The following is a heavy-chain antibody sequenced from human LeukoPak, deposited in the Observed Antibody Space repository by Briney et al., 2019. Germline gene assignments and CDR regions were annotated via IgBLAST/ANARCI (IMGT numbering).Heavy chain of an antibody. V-gene: IGHV4-34*01. D-gene: IGHD3-9*01. CDR1: GGSFSGYY. J-gene: IGHJ4*02. CDR3: ASRFSAHFGWAY. CDR2: INHSGST. Sequence: SETLSLTCAVYGGSFSGYYWSWIRQPPGKGLEWIGEINHSGSTNYNPSLKSRVTISVDTSKNQFSLKLSSVTAADTAVYYCASRFSAHFGWAYWGQGTLVTVSS.